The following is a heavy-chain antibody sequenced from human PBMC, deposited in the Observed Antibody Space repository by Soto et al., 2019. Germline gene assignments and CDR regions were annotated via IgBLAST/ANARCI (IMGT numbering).Heavy chain of an antibody. CDR1: GGSISSCDYY. V-gene: IGHV4-30-4*02. D-gene: IGHD3-16*01. J-gene: IGHJ4*02. CDR2: IYYSGST. Sequence: SETLSLTCTVSGGSISSCDYYWSWIRQPPGKGLEWIGYIYYSGSTYYNPSLKSRVTISVDTSKNQFSLKLSSVTAADTAVYYCARIRTIWGRVDFDYWGQGTLVTVS. CDR3: ARIRTIWGRVDFDY.